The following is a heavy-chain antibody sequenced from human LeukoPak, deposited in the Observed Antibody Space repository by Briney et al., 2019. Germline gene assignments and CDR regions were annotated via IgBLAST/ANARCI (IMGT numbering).Heavy chain of an antibody. CDR3: ARDPRGYYDSSGYSGFDY. D-gene: IGHD3-22*01. CDR2: ITGSGDRT. Sequence: GGSLRLSCVASGFTFTTYGMNWVRQAPGQGLEWVSGITGSGDRTYYADSVKGRFTIYRDNSKNTLYQQMNSLRAEDTAVYYCARDPRGYYDSSGYSGFDYWGQGTLVTVSS. J-gene: IGHJ4*02. V-gene: IGHV3-23*01. CDR1: GFTFTTYG.